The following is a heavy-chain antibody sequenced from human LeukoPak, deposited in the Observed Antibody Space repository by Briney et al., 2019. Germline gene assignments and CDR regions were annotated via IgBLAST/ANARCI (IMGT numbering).Heavy chain of an antibody. J-gene: IGHJ4*02. CDR1: AFSFSSYW. D-gene: IGHD2/OR15-2a*01. V-gene: IGHV3-7*01. CDR2: INPDGDKK. CDR3: ASQPAVIDLDC. Sequence: VGSLRLSCAASAFSFSSYWMTWVRQAPGKGLEWVANINPDGDKKTYVDSVKGRFTISRDNARNALYLQMSSLGVDDTAVYYCASQPAVIDLDCWGQGALVTVSS.